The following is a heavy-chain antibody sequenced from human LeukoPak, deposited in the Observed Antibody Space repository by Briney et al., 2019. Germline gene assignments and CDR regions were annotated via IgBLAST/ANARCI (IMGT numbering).Heavy chain of an antibody. CDR3: AGTNYYDSSRGYYGMDV. CDR2: IYPGDSDT. V-gene: IGHV5-51*01. Sequence: GESLKISCKGSGYSFTSYWIGWVRQMPGKGLEWMGIIYPGDSDTRYSPFFQGQVTISADKSISTAYLQWSSLKASDTAMYYCAGTNYYDSSRGYYGMDVWGQGTTVTVSS. D-gene: IGHD3-22*01. CDR1: GYSFTSYW. J-gene: IGHJ6*02.